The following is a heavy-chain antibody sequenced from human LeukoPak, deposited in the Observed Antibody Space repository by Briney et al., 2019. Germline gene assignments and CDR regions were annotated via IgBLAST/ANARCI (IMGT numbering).Heavy chain of an antibody. J-gene: IGHJ5*02. CDR2: IYYSGST. Sequence: PSETLSLTCTVSGGSISSYYWSWIRQPPGKGLEWIGYIYYSGSTNCNPSLKSRVTISVDTSKNQFSLKLSSVTAADTAVYYCARDYGAVTTYHWGQGTLVTVSS. CDR3: ARDYGAVTTYH. V-gene: IGHV4-59*01. D-gene: IGHD4-11*01. CDR1: GGSISSYY.